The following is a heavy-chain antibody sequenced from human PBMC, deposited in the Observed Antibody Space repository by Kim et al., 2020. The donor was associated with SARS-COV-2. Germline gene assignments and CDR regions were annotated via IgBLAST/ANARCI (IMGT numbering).Heavy chain of an antibody. CDR1: GFSVSTSY. Sequence: GGSLRLSCVASGFSVSTSYMTWVRQAPGKGLETVSVIYTGGDTFYIDSVKGRFTISRDDSTNTLYLQMRSLRVEDTTTYYCARDFYGSGSFDFWGQGTL. CDR2: IYTGGDT. J-gene: IGHJ4*02. V-gene: IGHV3-66*01. CDR3: ARDFYGSGSFDF. D-gene: IGHD3-10*01.